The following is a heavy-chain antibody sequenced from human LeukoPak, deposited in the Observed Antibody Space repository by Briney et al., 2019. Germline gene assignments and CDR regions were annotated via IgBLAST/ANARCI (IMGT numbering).Heavy chain of an antibody. CDR1: GFTFSDYY. J-gene: IGHJ5*02. D-gene: IGHD6-6*01. Sequence: NPGGSLRLSCAASGFTFSDYYMSWIRQPPGKGLEWIGSIYHSGSTYYNPSLKSRVTISVDTSKNQFSLKLSSVTAADTAVYYCARDPVKQLVTTTHNKYNWFDPWGQGTLVTVSS. V-gene: IGHV4-38-2*02. CDR2: IYHSGST. CDR3: ARDPVKQLVTTTHNKYNWFDP.